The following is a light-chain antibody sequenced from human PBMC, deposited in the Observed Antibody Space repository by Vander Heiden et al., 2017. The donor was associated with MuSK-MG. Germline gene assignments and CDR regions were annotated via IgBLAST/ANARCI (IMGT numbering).Light chain of an antibody. CDR2: TNS. V-gene: IGLV1-44*01. J-gene: IGLJ3*02. CDR1: SSNLGRNP. CDR3: AAWEDRLNDPV. Sequence: HSLLTQPPSPSATPWQGVTITCSCTSSNLGRNPVNWCQQLPRTAPPPLLHTNSQGPSGGPDRFSASKSGTSASLAISGLQSEDEADDECAAWEDRLNDPVFGGGTKVTVL.